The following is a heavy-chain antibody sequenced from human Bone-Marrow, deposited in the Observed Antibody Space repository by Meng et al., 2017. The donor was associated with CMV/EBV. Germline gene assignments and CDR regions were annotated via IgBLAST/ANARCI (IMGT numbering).Heavy chain of an antibody. J-gene: IGHJ4*02. V-gene: IGHV4-39*07. CDR2: IYYSGST. CDR1: GGSTSSSSYY. CDR3: ARDRGYCSSTSCYGVFNY. Sequence: SETLSLTCTVSGGSTSSSSYYWGWIRQPPGKGLEWIGSIYYSGSTYYNPSLKSRVTISVDTSKNQFSLKLSSVTAADTAVYYCARDRGYCSSTSCYGVFNYWGQGTLVTVSS. D-gene: IGHD2-2*01.